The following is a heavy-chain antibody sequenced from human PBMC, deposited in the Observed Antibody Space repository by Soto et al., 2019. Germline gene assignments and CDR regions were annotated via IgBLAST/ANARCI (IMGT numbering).Heavy chain of an antibody. CDR2: IRYDGTNK. V-gene: IGHV3-33*01. D-gene: IGHD6-13*01. J-gene: IGHJ4*02. Sequence: QVQLVESGGGVVQPGRSLRLSCAASGFTFSSYGMHWVRQAPGKGLEWVAVIRYDGTNKYYAESVKGRFIISRDNSKNTLYLQMSSLRLDDTAVYYCARGIIAGPGRDYFDYWGQGTLVTVSS. CDR1: GFTFSSYG. CDR3: ARGIIAGPGRDYFDY.